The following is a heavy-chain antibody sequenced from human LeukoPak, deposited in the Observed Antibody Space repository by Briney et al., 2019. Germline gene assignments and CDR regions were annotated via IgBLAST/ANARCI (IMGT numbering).Heavy chain of an antibody. Sequence: PSQTLSLTCTVSGGSISSGGYYWSWIRQHPGKGLEWIGYIYYSGSTYYNPPLKSRVTISVDTSKNQFSLKLSSVTAADTAVYYCACVLRYFDWAPGYWGQGTLVTVSS. V-gene: IGHV4-31*03. CDR2: IYYSGST. CDR1: GGSISSGGYY. D-gene: IGHD3-9*01. J-gene: IGHJ4*02. CDR3: ACVLRYFDWAPGY.